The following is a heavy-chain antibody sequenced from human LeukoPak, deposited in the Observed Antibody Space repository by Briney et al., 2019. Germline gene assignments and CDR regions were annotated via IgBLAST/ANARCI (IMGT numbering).Heavy chain of an antibody. J-gene: IGHJ2*01. CDR3: ARQGGGFWYFDL. CDR2: IYYSGST. Sequence: PSETLSLTCTVSGGSISSYYWSWIRRPPGKGLEWIGYIYYSGSTNYNPSLKSRVTISVDTSKNQFSLKLSSVTAADTAVYYCARQGGGFWYFDLWGRGTLVTVSS. V-gene: IGHV4-59*08. D-gene: IGHD6-25*01. CDR1: GGSISSYY.